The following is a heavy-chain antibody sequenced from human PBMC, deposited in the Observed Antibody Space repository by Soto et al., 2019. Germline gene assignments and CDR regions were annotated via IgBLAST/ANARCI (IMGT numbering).Heavy chain of an antibody. D-gene: IGHD3-22*01. CDR2: MNPNSGNT. J-gene: IGHJ6*02. Sequence: ASVKVSCKASGYTFTSYDINWVRQATGQGLEWMGWMNPNSGNTGYAQKFQGRVTMTRNTSISTAYMELSSLRSEDTAEYYCASNRGVGYYWMHYFYYLGMDVWVQGTTVTVSS. CDR1: GYTFTSYD. V-gene: IGHV1-8*01. CDR3: ASNRGVGYYWMHYFYYLGMDV.